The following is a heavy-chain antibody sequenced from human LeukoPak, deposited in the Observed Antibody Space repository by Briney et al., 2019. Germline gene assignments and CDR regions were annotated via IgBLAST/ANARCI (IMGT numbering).Heavy chain of an antibody. CDR2: IIPILGIA. J-gene: IGHJ5*02. CDR3: ASGDCSGGSCYSGHNWFDP. V-gene: IGHV1-69*04. CDR1: VGTFSSYA. D-gene: IGHD2-15*01. Sequence: SVNVSCKASVGTFSSYAISWVRQAPAQGLEWMGRIIPILGIANYAHKFQGRVTITADKSPSTAYMELSSLRSEDTAVYYCASGDCSGGSCYSGHNWFDPWGQGTLVTVSS.